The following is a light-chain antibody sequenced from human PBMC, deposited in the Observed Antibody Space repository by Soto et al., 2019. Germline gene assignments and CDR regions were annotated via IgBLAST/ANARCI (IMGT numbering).Light chain of an antibody. J-gene: IGLJ2*01. V-gene: IGLV2-23*02. Sequence: QPVLTQPASVSGSPGQSITISCTGTSSDVGSYNLVSWYQQHPGKAPKLIIYEVSKRPSGVSNRFSGSKSGNTASLTISGLQAEDEADFYCCSYAGSRTFVIFGGGTQLTVL. CDR3: CSYAGSRTFVI. CDR2: EVS. CDR1: SSDVGSYNL.